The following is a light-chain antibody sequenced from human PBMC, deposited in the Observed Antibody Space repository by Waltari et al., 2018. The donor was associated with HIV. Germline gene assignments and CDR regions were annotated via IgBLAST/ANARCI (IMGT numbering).Light chain of an antibody. J-gene: IGLJ3*02. CDR3: VSYISSSTPE. V-gene: IGLV2-14*01. CDR2: EVT. Sequence: QSALTQPASMSGSPGPSLTISCTGPSSDVHAHHYVSWYQHHPDKAPKVIIYEVTRRPSGVSNRFSGSKSGNTASLTISGLLPEDEAEYFCVSYISSSTPEFGGGTKLTVL. CDR1: SSDVHAHHY.